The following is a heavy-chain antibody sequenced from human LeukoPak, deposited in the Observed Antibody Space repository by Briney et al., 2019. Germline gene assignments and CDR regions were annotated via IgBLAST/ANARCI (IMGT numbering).Heavy chain of an antibody. CDR2: ITSRGDGT. V-gene: IGHV3-23*01. J-gene: IGHJ1*01. Sequence: GGSLRLSCEASGFTFTSYAMHWVRQAPRKGLERVSRITSRGDGTFYTDALRGRFTISRDNGRQEVSLQRKNLRRGDSALYYCAKGTDTSGRQNFDIWGQGTLVIVSS. D-gene: IGHD3-9*01. CDR3: AKGTDTSGRQNFDI. CDR1: GFTFTSYA.